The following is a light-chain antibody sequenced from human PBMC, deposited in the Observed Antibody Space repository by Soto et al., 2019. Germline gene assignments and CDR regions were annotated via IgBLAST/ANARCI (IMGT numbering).Light chain of an antibody. V-gene: IGLV2-14*01. CDR3: SSYTSSSTLCV. J-gene: IGLJ1*01. CDR2: DVS. Sequence: QSVLTQPASVSGSPGQSITISCTGTSSDVGGYNYVSWYQQHPGKAPKLMIYDVSNRPSGVSNRFSGSKSGNTASLTISGLQAEDEADYYCSSYTSSSTLCVFGTGTKLNVL. CDR1: SSDVGGYNY.